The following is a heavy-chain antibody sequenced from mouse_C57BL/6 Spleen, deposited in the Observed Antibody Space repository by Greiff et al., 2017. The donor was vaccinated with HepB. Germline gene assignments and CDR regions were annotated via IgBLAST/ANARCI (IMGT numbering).Heavy chain of an antibody. CDR2: IRNKANGYTT. Sequence: VMLVESGGGLVQPGGSLSLSCAASGFTFTDYYMSWVRQPPGKALEWLGFIRNKANGYTTEYSASVKGRFTISRDNSQSILYLQMNALRAEDSATYYCARSPYYYGSSYGYFDVWGTGTTVTVSS. CDR3: ARSPYYYGSSYGYFDV. J-gene: IGHJ1*03. CDR1: GFTFTDYY. D-gene: IGHD1-1*01. V-gene: IGHV7-3*01.